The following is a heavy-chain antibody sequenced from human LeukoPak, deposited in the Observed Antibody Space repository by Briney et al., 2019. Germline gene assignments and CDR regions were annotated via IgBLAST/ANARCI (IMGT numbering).Heavy chain of an antibody. CDR1: GYTFTSYD. V-gene: IGHV1-69*04. CDR2: IIPILGIA. Sequence: SVKVSCKASGYTFTSYDINWVRQATGQGLEWMGRIIPILGIANYAQKFQGRVTITADKSTSTAYMELSSLRSEDTAVYYCARSSDYGDQFDYWGQGTLVTVSS. D-gene: IGHD4-17*01. CDR3: ARSSDYGDQFDY. J-gene: IGHJ4*02.